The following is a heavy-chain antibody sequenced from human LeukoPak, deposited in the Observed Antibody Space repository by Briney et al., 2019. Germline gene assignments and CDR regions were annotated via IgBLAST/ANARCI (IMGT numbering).Heavy chain of an antibody. CDR1: GFTFGDYA. CDR3: TRDRGAYNLYDY. D-gene: IGHD1-1*01. CDR2: IRSKAYGETA. Sequence: GGSLRLSCTASGFTFGDYAMSWIRQAPGKGLEWVGFIRSKAYGETADYAASVKGRSTISRDDSKAIAYLQMNSLKTEDTAVYHCTRDRGAYNLYDYWGQGTLVTVSS. V-gene: IGHV3-49*03. J-gene: IGHJ4*02.